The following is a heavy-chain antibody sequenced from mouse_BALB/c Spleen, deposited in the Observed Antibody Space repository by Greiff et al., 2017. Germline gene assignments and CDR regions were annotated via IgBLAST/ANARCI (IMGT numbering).Heavy chain of an antibody. D-gene: IGHD2-1*01. Sequence: QVQLQQPGAELVKPGASVKLSCKASGYTFTSYWMHWVKQRPGQGLEWIGEIDPSDSYTNYNQKFKGKATLTVDKSSSTAYMQLSSLTSEDSAVYYCARRGNYGAMDYWGQGTSVTVSS. CDR1: GYTFTSYW. CDR2: IDPSDSYT. V-gene: IGHV1-69*02. CDR3: ARRGNYGAMDY. J-gene: IGHJ4*01.